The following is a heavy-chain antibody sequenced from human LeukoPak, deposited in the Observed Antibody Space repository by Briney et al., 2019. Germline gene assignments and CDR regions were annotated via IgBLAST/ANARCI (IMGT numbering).Heavy chain of an antibody. D-gene: IGHD3-22*01. J-gene: IGHJ4*02. V-gene: IGHV3-23*01. CDR2: ISDSGGRT. Sequence: GGSLRLSCAVSGITLSNYGMSWVRQAPGKGLEWVAGISDSGGRTNYADSVKGRFTISRDNPMNTLYLQMNSLRADDTAVYFCAKRGVVIRVILVGFHKEAYYFDSWGQGALVTVSS. CDR3: AKRGVVIRVILVGFHKEAYYFDS. CDR1: GITLSNYG.